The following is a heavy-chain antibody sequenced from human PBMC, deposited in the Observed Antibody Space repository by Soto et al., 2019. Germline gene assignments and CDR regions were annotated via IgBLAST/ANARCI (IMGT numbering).Heavy chain of an antibody. CDR1: GGSFSTYY. J-gene: IGHJ4*02. D-gene: IGHD4-4*01. V-gene: IGHV4-34*01. Sequence: SETLSLTCVVSGGSFSTYYYNWIRQSPGKGLEWIVEINHSGNNNYSPSLKSRVTMSLDTSKNQFSLKLTSVTAADTAIYYCARASPSAYSNYGFDYWGQGTLVTVSS. CDR2: INHSGNN. CDR3: ARASPSAYSNYGFDY.